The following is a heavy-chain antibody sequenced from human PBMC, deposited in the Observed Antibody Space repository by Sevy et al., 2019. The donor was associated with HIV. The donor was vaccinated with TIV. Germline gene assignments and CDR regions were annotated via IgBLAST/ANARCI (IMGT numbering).Heavy chain of an antibody. CDR3: VRVRAFLLFGELPRYRFDS. J-gene: IGHJ4*02. Sequence: GGSLRLSCVASGFTLSSYWMSWVRQVPGQGLEWVADIKQDGSDKNYLDSVKGRFTISRDNAKKSLYLQMNNLRVEDTALYYCVRVRAFLLFGELPRYRFDSWGRALCSPSPQ. D-gene: IGHD3-10*01. CDR2: IKQDGSDK. V-gene: IGHV3-7*04. CDR1: GFTLSSYW.